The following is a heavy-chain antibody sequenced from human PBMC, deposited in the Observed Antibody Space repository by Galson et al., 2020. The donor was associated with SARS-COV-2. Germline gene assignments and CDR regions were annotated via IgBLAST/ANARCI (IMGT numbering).Heavy chain of an antibody. Sequence: GESLKISCTASGFTFSTYGMHWVRQAPGKGLEWVAVIWSDTIHKYYLDSVEGRFTISRDNFRNTLNLQMNNLRADDTAIYYCATSIAVAGMIDYWGQGTLVTVTS. CDR1: GFTFSTYG. V-gene: IGHV3-33*01. D-gene: IGHD6-19*01. J-gene: IGHJ4*02. CDR3: ATSIAVAGMIDY. CDR2: IWSDTIHK.